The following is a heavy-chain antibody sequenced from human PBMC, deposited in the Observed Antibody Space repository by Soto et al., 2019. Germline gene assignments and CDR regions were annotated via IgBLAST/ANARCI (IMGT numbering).Heavy chain of an antibody. Sequence: GGSLKISCKTSWHRFSEALIGWVGPPPGKGLEWLGMVFPGDSDTRYSPTFDGHVTVSADKSTNTAYLRWSSLRASDTAMYYCASEEAFGNEREFAFWGQGTLVTVSS. V-gene: IGHV5-51*01. CDR1: WHRFSEAL. CDR2: VFPGDSDT. D-gene: IGHD3-3*02. J-gene: IGHJ4*02. CDR3: ASEEAFGNEREFAF.